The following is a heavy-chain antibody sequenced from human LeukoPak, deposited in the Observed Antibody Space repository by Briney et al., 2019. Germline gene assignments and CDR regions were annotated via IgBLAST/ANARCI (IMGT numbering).Heavy chain of an antibody. J-gene: IGHJ4*02. Sequence: GGSLRLSCAASGFTFSNAWMSWVRQAPGKGLEWVSHIDSSGTIYYADSVKGRATISRDNAKNSLYLQMNSLRAEDTAVYYCARPAYCGGNCYYFPDYWGQGTLVTVSS. D-gene: IGHD2-21*02. CDR1: GFTFSNAW. V-gene: IGHV3-69-1*01. CDR3: ARPAYCGGNCYYFPDY. CDR2: IDSSGTI.